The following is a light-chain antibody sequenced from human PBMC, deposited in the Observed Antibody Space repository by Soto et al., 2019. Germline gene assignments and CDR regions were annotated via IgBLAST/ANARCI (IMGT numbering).Light chain of an antibody. CDR1: NSNIGAGYD. CDR3: HSQDRILNGDV. Sequence: QSVLAQPPSVSGAPGQRVTISCTGSNSNIGAGYDVHWYQQLPGTAPKLLIYGNTNRPSGVPDRFSGSRSGTSASLAITGLQDDDEADYYCHSQDRILNGDVFGTGTKVTVL. J-gene: IGLJ1*01. CDR2: GNT. V-gene: IGLV1-40*01.